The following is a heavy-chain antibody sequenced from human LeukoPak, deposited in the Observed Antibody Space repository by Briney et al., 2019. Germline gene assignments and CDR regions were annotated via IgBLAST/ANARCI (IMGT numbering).Heavy chain of an antibody. Sequence: SETLSLTCTVSRYSISTGYYWGWIRQPPGKGLQWIGSIYRTGSTYYNPSLKSRVTISVDTSKNQFSLKLSSVTAADTAVYYCARTTMVRGVQSFDPWGQGTLVTVSS. J-gene: IGHJ5*02. CDR2: IYRTGST. CDR1: RYSISTGYY. CDR3: ARTTMVRGVQSFDP. V-gene: IGHV4-38-2*02. D-gene: IGHD3-10*01.